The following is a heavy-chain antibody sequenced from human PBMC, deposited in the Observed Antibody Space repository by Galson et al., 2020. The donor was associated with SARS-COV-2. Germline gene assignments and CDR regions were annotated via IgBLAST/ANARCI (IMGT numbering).Heavy chain of an antibody. CDR2: ISTSSSYT. D-gene: IGHD5-18*01. CDR1: GFPFSTYG. CDR3: ARDEGIRGYNYGRLYYGMDV. V-gene: IGHV3-21*01. Sequence: NSGGSLRLSFAASGFPFSTYGMTWVRLAPGKGLEWVSSISTSSSYTYYVDSVKGRFSISRDNPRNSLYLQMNSLRAEDTAVYYCARDEGIRGYNYGRLYYGMDVWGQGTTVTVSS. J-gene: IGHJ6*02.